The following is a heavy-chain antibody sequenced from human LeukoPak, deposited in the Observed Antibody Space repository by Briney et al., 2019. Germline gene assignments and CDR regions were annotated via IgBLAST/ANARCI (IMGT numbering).Heavy chain of an antibody. J-gene: IGHJ4*02. CDR2: IYPADSVT. D-gene: IGHD6-13*01. Sequence: GESLKISCEGSGYSFASYWIGWVRQMPGKGLEWMGIIYPADSVTIYSPSFQGQVTISADKSITTAYLQWSSLKASDTAMYYCARQEYSSRSTSGHFEYWGQGTLVTVSS. V-gene: IGHV5-51*01. CDR3: ARQEYSSRSTSGHFEY. CDR1: GYSFASYW.